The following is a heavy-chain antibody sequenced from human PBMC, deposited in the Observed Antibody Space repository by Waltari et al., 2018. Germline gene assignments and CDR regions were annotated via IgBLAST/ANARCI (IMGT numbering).Heavy chain of an antibody. V-gene: IGHV3-7*01. Sequence: EVQLVESGGGLVQPGGSLRLSCAACGFTFQIYWMSWVRQAPGKGLEFVANINQDGSEKSYVDSVKGRFTISRDNAKNSMSLQMSSLRAEDAAVYYCARDPGFSEFDLWGQGTLVSISA. CDR3: ARDPGFSEFDL. CDR2: INQDGSEK. CDR1: GFTFQIYW. J-gene: IGHJ3*01.